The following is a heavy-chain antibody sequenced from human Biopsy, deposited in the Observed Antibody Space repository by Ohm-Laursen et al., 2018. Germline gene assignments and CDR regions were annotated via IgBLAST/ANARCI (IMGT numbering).Heavy chain of an antibody. CDR2: FAPENGKT. J-gene: IGHJ4*02. Sequence: SSVKVSCKVSGYTLTALSMHWVRQAPGRGLEWMGGFAPENGKTIYAQKFQGRITMTEDISTDTAYMELSSLRSEDTAVYYCAADINVWNVNYWGQGTQVTVSS. CDR3: AADINVWNVNY. CDR1: GYTLTALS. V-gene: IGHV1-24*01. D-gene: IGHD1-1*01.